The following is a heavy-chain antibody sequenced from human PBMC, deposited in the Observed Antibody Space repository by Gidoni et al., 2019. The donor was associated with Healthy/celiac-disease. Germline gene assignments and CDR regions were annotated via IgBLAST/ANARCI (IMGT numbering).Heavy chain of an antibody. CDR2: IYYSGST. CDR3: ARGQGYCSGGSCYLDYGMDV. D-gene: IGHD2-15*01. V-gene: IGHV4-31*03. J-gene: IGHJ6*02. Sequence: QVQLQESGPGLVKPSQTLSLTCTVSGGSLSSGGSYWSWIRQHPGKGLEWIGYIYYSGSTYYNPSLKSRVTISVDTSKNQFSLKLSSVTAADTAVYYCARGQGYCSGGSCYLDYGMDVWGQGTTVTVSS. CDR1: GGSLSSGGSY.